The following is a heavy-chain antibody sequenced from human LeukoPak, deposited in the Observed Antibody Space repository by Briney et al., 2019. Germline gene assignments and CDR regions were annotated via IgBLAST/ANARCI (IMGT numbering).Heavy chain of an antibody. CDR2: INHSGST. J-gene: IGHJ3*02. CDR3: ARRGTQAGTLPEDAFDI. CDR1: GGSFSGYY. Sequence: PSETLSLTCAVYGGSFSGYYWSWIRQPPGKGLEWIGEINHSGSTNYNPSLKSRVTISVDTSKNQFSLKLSSVTAADTAVYYCARRGTQAGTLPEDAFDIWGEGTMVTVSS. V-gene: IGHV4-34*01. D-gene: IGHD6-13*01.